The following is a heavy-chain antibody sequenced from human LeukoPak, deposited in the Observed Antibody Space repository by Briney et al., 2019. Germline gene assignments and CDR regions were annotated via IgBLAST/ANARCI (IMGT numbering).Heavy chain of an antibody. Sequence: GGSLRPSCAASGFTVSSTYMNWVRQAPGKGLEWVSSISSSSSYVYYADSLKGRFTISRDNAKNSLYLQMNSLRAEDTAVYYCARDQRYGDYQDYWGQGTLVTVSS. D-gene: IGHD4-17*01. J-gene: IGHJ4*02. CDR2: ISSSSSYV. V-gene: IGHV3-21*01. CDR3: ARDQRYGDYQDY. CDR1: GFTVSSTY.